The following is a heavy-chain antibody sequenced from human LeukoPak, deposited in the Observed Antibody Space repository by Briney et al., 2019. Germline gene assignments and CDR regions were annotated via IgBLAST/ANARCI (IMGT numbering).Heavy chain of an antibody. Sequence: AESLTLSCAASGFTFDDYGMSWVRQAPGKGLEWVSGINWNGGSTGYADSVKGRFTIARDNAKNSLYLQMNSLRADDTALYYCASDYYGSGSPVGYWRQGTLVTVSS. J-gene: IGHJ4*02. V-gene: IGHV3-20*04. CDR1: GFTFDDYG. CDR3: ASDYYGSGSPVGY. D-gene: IGHD3-10*01. CDR2: INWNGGST.